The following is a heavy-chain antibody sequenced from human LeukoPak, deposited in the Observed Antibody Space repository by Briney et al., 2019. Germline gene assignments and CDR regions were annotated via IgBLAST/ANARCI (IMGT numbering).Heavy chain of an antibody. D-gene: IGHD3-22*01. V-gene: IGHV3-7*01. J-gene: IGHJ4*02. CDR1: GFTFTFYW. CDR3: ARLSNKYDYDSSGHYRSFGY. CDR2: IKQDGSDK. Sequence: PGGSVRLSCAASGFTFTFYWMSWVRQAPGKGMDWVANIKQDGSDKNYVDSVKGRLTISRVNFTNSIYMQMTSLSVEDTTFYFCARLSNKYDYDSSGHYRSFGYWGQGALVSVSS.